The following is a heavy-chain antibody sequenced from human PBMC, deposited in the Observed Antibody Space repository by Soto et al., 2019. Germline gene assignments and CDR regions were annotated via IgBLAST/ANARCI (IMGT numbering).Heavy chain of an antibody. V-gene: IGHV3-11*05. CDR1: GFTFSDYY. CDR2: ISNSSSYT. J-gene: IGHJ6*02. CDR3: ARDKGIAVAGTPPYYYYGMDV. Sequence: GGSLRLSCAASGFTFSDYYMSWIRQAPGKGLEWVSYISNSSSYTYYADSVKGRFTISRDNSKNTLYLQMNSLRAEDTAVYYCARDKGIAVAGTPPYYYYGMDVWGQGTTVTVSS. D-gene: IGHD6-19*01.